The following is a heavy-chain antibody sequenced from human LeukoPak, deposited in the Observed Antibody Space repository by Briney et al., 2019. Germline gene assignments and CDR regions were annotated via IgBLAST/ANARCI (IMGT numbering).Heavy chain of an antibody. J-gene: IGHJ4*02. Sequence: GGSLRLSCAASGFTFSSYAMSCVRQAPGKGLEWVSAISGSGGSTYYADSVKGRFTISRDNSKNTLYLQMNSLRAEDTAVYYCAKDRQSIVVVIIDYRGQGTLVTVSS. CDR3: AKDRQSIVVVIIDY. D-gene: IGHD3-22*01. CDR2: ISGSGGST. V-gene: IGHV3-23*01. CDR1: GFTFSSYA.